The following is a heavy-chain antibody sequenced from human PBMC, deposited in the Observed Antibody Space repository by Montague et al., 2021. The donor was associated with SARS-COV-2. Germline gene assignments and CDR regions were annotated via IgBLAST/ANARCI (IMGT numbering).Heavy chain of an antibody. V-gene: IGHV3-48*03. CDR1: GFTFSSYE. CDR3: ARAAAYVLVTNRNYDY. CDR2: ISSSGSTI. D-gene: IGHD2/OR15-2a*01. J-gene: IGHJ4*02. Sequence: SLRLSCAASGFTFSSYEMNWVRQAPGKGLEWVSYISSSGSTIYYADSVKGRFTISRDNAKNSLYLQMNSLRAEDTAVYYCARAAAYVLVTNRNYDYWGQRTLVTVSS.